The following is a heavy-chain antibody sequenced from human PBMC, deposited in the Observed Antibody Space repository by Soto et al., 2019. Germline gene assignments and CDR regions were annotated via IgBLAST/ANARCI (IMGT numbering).Heavy chain of an antibody. CDR1: GFTFSYEN. CDR2: ISGGGSYI. CDR3: ARDSDCHSTSCFFPPHV. V-gene: IGHV3-21*06. J-gene: IGHJ6*02. Sequence: PGGSLRLSCSASGFTFSYENISWVRQFPGKGLEWVSGISGGGSYIFYADSVQGRFSISRDNPKNSLFLEMNSLRVEDTAVYYCARDSDCHSTSCFFPPHVWGQGTTVTVSS. D-gene: IGHD2-2*01.